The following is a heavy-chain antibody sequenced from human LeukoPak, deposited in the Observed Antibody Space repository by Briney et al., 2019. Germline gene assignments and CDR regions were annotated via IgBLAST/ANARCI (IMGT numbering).Heavy chain of an antibody. D-gene: IGHD6-13*01. V-gene: IGHV3-33*08. CDR1: GFTFSSYA. CDR2: IWYDGSNK. J-gene: IGHJ6*02. Sequence: PGGSLRLSCAASGFTFSSYAMHWVRQAPGKGLEWVAVIWYDGSNKYYADSVKGRFTISRDNSKNTLYLQMNSLRAEDTAVYYCARRKRIAAAGSPPYYYYGMDVWGQGTTVTVSS. CDR3: ARRKRIAAAGSPPYYYYGMDV.